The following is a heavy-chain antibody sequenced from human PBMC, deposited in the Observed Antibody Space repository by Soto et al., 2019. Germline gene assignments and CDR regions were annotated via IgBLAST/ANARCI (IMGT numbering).Heavy chain of an antibody. Sequence: GGSLRLSCAASGFTFSSYSMNWVRQAPGKGLEWVSSISSSSYIYYADSVKGRFTISRDNAKNSLYLQMNSLRAEDTAVYYCAREGGGSGGYYYYGMDVWGQGTTVTVSS. CDR2: ISSSSYI. D-gene: IGHD2-15*01. CDR1: GFTFSSYS. V-gene: IGHV3-21*01. CDR3: AREGGGSGGYYYYGMDV. J-gene: IGHJ6*02.